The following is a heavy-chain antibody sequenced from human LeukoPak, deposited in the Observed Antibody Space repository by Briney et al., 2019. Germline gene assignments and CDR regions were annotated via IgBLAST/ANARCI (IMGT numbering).Heavy chain of an antibody. CDR3: ARRSGSFQGDYNFDY. J-gene: IGHJ4*02. D-gene: IGHD1-26*01. CDR1: GSRFTNYW. Sequence: GESLKISCKGSGSRFTNYWIAWVRQMPGKGLEWMGIIYPGDSDTRYSPSFQGQVTISADKSISTAYLQWSSLKASDTAMYYCARRSGSFQGDYNFDYWGQGTLVTVSS. V-gene: IGHV5-51*01. CDR2: IYPGDSDT.